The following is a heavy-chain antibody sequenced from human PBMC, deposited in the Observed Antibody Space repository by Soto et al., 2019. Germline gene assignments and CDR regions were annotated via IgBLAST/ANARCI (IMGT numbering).Heavy chain of an antibody. CDR3: TGYCSGGSCYDY. CDR1: GFTFSNAW. J-gene: IGHJ4*02. V-gene: IGHV3-15*07. Sequence: EVQLVESGGGLVKPGGSLRLSCAASGFTFSNAWMNWVRQAPGKGLEWVGRIKSKTDGGTTDYAAPVKGRFTISRDDSKNTLYLQMNSLKTDDTAVYYCTGYCSGGSCYDYWGQGTLVTVSS. CDR2: IKSKTDGGTT. D-gene: IGHD2-15*01.